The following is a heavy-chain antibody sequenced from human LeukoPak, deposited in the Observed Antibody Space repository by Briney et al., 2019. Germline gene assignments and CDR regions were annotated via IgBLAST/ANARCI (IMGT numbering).Heavy chain of an antibody. V-gene: IGHV4-39*01. D-gene: IGHD2-2*01. CDR1: GGSISSSSYY. CDR2: IYYSGGT. Sequence: SETLSLTCTVSGGSISSSSYYWGWIRQPPGKGLEWLGSIYYSGGTYYNPSLKSRVTISVDTSNNQFSLKLSSVTAADTAVYYCARHSVVPADYWGQGTLVTVSS. CDR3: ARHSVVPADY. J-gene: IGHJ4*02.